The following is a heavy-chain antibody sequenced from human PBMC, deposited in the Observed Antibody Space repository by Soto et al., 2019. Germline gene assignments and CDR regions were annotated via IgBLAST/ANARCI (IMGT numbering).Heavy chain of an antibody. CDR3: ARDARPRPYDGVVVISSLLGY. CDR1: GYTFTSYY. CDR2: INPSGGST. Sequence: ASVKVSCKASGYTFTSYYMHWVRQAPGQGLEWIGIINPSGGSTSYAQKFQGRVTMTRDTSTSTVYMELSSLRSEDTAVYYCARDARPRPYDGVVVISSLLGYWGQGTLVTVSS. D-gene: IGHD3-22*01. V-gene: IGHV1-46*01. J-gene: IGHJ4*02.